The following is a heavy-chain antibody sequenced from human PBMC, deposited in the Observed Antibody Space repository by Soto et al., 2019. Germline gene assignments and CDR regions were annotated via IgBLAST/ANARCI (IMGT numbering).Heavy chain of an antibody. CDR3: ASPAEPLDTAMIKGPAH. CDR2: IIPLFGTP. J-gene: IGHJ4*02. CDR1: GFSFTGYY. V-gene: IGHV1-69*13. D-gene: IGHD5-18*01. Sequence: SVKVSCKASGFSFTGYYIHWLRQAPGQGLEWMGGIIPLFGTPRYAQNFQGRLTITADESSSTAYMQLNILISEDTAVYYCASPAEPLDTAMIKGPAHWGQGSLV.